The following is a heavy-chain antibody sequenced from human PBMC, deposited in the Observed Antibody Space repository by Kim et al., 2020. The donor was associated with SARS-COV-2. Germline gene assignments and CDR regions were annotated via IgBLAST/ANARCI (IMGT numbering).Heavy chain of an antibody. J-gene: IGHJ4*02. CDR2: ISYDGSNK. CDR3: ARGEVGKKWELITCDY. D-gene: IGHD1-26*01. V-gene: IGHV3-30*04. Sequence: GGSLRLSCAASGFTFSSYAMHWVRQAPGKGLEWVAVISYDGSNKYYADSVKGRFTISRDNSKNTLYLQMNSLRAEDTAVYYCARGEVGKKWELITCDYWGQGTLVTVSS. CDR1: GFTFSSYA.